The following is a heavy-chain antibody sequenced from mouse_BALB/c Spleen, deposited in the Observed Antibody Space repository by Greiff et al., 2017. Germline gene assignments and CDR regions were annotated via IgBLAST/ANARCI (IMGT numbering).Heavy chain of an antibody. Sequence: VQLKQSGPGLVKPSQSLSLTCTVTGYSITSDYAWNWIRQFPGNKLEWMGYISYSGSTSYNPSLKSRISIPRDTSKNQFFLQLNSVTTEDTATYYCARSHRYDGPLYFDYWGQGTTLTVSS. V-gene: IGHV3-2*02. J-gene: IGHJ2*01. CDR1: GYSITSDYA. D-gene: IGHD2-14*01. CDR3: ARSHRYDGPLYFDY. CDR2: ISYSGST.